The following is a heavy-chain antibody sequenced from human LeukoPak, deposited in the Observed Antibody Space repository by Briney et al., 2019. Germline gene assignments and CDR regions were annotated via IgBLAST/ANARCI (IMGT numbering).Heavy chain of an antibody. CDR1: GYTFTSYD. J-gene: IGHJ4*02. V-gene: IGHV1-8*01. Sequence: ASVKVSCKASGYTFTSYDINWVRQATGQGLEWMGWMNPNSGNTGYAQKFQGRVTMTRNTSISTAYMELSSLRSEDTAVYYCARGEYSSSIYPPENYWGQGTLVTVSS. CDR3: ARGEYSSSIYPPENY. CDR2: MNPNSGNT. D-gene: IGHD6-6*01.